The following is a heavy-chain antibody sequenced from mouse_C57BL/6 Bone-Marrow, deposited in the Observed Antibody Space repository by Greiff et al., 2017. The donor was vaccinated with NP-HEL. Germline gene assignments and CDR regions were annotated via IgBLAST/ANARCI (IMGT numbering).Heavy chain of an antibody. D-gene: IGHD2-4*01. V-gene: IGHV1-81*01. CDR3: ARYDYDVSDYYYY. Sequence: VQLQQSGAELARPGASVKLSCKASGYTFTSYGISWVTQRTGQGLEWIGEIYPRSGNTSYNEKFKGKDTLTADKSTSTAYMDLHSMTSEDSAVDFCARYDYDVSDYYYYWGQGTTLTVSS. CDR1: GYTFTSYG. J-gene: IGHJ2*01. CDR2: IYPRSGNT.